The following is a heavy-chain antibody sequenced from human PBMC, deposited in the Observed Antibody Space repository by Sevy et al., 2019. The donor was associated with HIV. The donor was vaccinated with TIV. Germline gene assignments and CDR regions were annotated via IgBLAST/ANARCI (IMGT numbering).Heavy chain of an antibody. Sequence: GGSLRLSCAASGFTFSNYGMHWVRQAPGKGLEWVAVKSFDGSNKYYEDSVKGRFTISRDNSKNTLYLQMNSLSAEDTAVYYCAKDAVEYYGSGNLHWGQGTLVTVSS. CDR2: KSFDGSNK. CDR3: AKDAVEYYGSGNLH. J-gene: IGHJ4*02. D-gene: IGHD3-10*01. V-gene: IGHV3-30*18. CDR1: GFTFSNYG.